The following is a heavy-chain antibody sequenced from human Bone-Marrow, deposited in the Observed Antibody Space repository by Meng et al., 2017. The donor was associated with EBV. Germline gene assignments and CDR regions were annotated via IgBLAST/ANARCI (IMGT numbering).Heavy chain of an antibody. J-gene: IGHJ5*02. Sequence: VALVQLGAAVKKPGSSVKVSAKASGGTFSSYAISWVRQAPGQGLEWMGGIIPIFGTANYAQKFQGRVTITADESTSTAYMELSSLRSEDTAVYYCARVCSVPAAPETDNWFDPWGQGTLVTVSS. CDR3: ARVCSVPAAPETDNWFDP. CDR1: GGTFSSYA. CDR2: IIPIFGTA. D-gene: IGHD2-2*01. V-gene: IGHV1-69*01.